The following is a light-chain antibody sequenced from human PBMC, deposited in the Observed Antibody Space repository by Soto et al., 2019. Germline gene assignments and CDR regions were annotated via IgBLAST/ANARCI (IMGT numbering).Light chain of an antibody. V-gene: IGLV2-11*01. CDR3: CSYAGSFLV. Sequence: QSALTQPRSVSGSPGQSVTISCTGTSSDVGGYNYVSWYQQHPGKAPKLMIYDVSKRPSGVADRFSGSKSGNTASLTISGLQAEDEADYYCCSYAGSFLVFGGGTKLTV. CDR1: SSDVGGYNY. J-gene: IGLJ2*01. CDR2: DVS.